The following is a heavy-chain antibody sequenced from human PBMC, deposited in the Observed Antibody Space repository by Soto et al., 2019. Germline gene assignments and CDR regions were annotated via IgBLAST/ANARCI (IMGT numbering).Heavy chain of an antibody. Sequence: SVKVSCKASGGTFSSYAISWVRQAPGQGLEWMGGIIPIFGTANYAQKFQGRVTITADESTSTAYMELSSLRSEDTAVYYCARDYDVVVVAAAPAFDIWGQGTMVTVSS. CDR3: ARDYDVVVVAAAPAFDI. CDR1: GGTFSSYA. D-gene: IGHD2-15*01. J-gene: IGHJ3*02. CDR2: IIPIFGTA. V-gene: IGHV1-69*13.